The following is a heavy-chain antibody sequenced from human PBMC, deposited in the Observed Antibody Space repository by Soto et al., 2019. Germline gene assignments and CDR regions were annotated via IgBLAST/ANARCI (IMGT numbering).Heavy chain of an antibody. CDR1: GGSFSGYY. D-gene: IGHD3-10*01. J-gene: IGHJ6*02. Sequence: SETLSLTCAVYGGSFSGYYWSWIRQPPGKGLEWIGEINHSGSTNYNPSLKSRVTISVDTSKNQFSLKLSSVTAADTAVYYCARLGYSNMVRGVIIYYYCYYGMDVWGQGTTVTVSS. CDR3: ARLGYSNMVRGVIIYYYCYYGMDV. V-gene: IGHV4-34*01. CDR2: INHSGST.